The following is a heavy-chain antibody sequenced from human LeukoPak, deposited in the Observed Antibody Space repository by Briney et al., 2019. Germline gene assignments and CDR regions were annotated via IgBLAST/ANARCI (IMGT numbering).Heavy chain of an antibody. Sequence: PGGSLRLSCAASGFTFSSYGMSWVRQAPGKGLEWVSAISGSGGSTYYADSVKGRFTISRDNSKNTLYLQVNSLRAEDTAVYYCAKGKIAAAANWFDPWGQGTLVTVSS. J-gene: IGHJ5*02. CDR3: AKGKIAAAANWFDP. CDR1: GFTFSSYG. D-gene: IGHD6-13*01. CDR2: ISGSGGST. V-gene: IGHV3-23*01.